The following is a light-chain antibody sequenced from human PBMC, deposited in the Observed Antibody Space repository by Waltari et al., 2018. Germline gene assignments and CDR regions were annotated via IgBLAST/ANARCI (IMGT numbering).Light chain of an antibody. Sequence: DIQMTQSPSSLSASVGDRVTITCRASQGISNSIAWYQQKPGKAPKLLLYAASRLESGVPARFSGSGSGTDYTLTISSLQPEDFATYYCQQYYSSPSFGQGTKVEI. CDR3: QQYYSSPS. V-gene: IGKV1-NL1*01. J-gene: IGKJ1*01. CDR2: AAS. CDR1: QGISNS.